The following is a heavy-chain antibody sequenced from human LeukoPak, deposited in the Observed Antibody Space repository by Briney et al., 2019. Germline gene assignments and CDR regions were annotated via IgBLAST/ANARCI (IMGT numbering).Heavy chain of an antibody. V-gene: IGHV4-61*02. CDR1: GGSISSSNYY. CDR2: FYTGGTT. CDR3: AREFWNYRSGNLQAFHI. D-gene: IGHD3-10*01. Sequence: SETLSLTCTVSGGSISSSNYYWSWIRQPAGKGLEWIGRFYTGGTTKYNPSLKSRATISADTSKNQFSLRLSSVTAADTAVYYCAREFWNYRSGNLQAFHIWGQGTMVIVSS. J-gene: IGHJ3*02.